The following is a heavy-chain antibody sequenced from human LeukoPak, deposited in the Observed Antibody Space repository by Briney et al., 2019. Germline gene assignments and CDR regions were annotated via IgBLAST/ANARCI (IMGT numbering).Heavy chain of an antibody. CDR3: AKSMEQLVRSVFDM. CDR2: ISTSSSYI. D-gene: IGHD6-13*01. V-gene: IGHV3-21*01. CDR1: GFTFSSYN. J-gene: IGHJ3*02. Sequence: GGSLRLSCAASGFTFSSYNMNWVRQAPGKGLEWVSFISTSSSYIYYADSVKGRFTISRDNAKNSLYLQMNSLRAEDTAIYYCAKSMEQLVRSVFDMWGQGTMVTVSS.